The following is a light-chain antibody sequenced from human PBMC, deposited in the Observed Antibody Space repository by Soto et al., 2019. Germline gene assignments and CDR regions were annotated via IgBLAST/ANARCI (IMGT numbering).Light chain of an antibody. CDR1: QTVTSSD. CDR3: QQFGSSPWT. Sequence: EILLTQSPGTLSLSPGERATLSCRASQTVTSSDLAWYQQKPGQAPRLLIYAASSRATGIPDRFSGSGSGTDFTLTFSRLEPEDFAVYYCQQFGSSPWTFGQGTKVDIK. V-gene: IGKV3-20*01. CDR2: AAS. J-gene: IGKJ1*01.